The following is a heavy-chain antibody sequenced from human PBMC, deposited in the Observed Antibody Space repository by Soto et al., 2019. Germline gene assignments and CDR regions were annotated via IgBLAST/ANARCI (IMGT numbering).Heavy chain of an antibody. V-gene: IGHV3-30-3*01. CDR1: GFIFSSFP. Sequence: LRLSCAASGFIFSSFPMHWVRQAPGKGLEWVAVVSKDGSDKHYADSVKGRFTISRDNSENTLHLQMNSLRPEDTGVYYCARSYCGDNCALDYWGQGTPVTVSS. D-gene: IGHD2-21*02. J-gene: IGHJ4*02. CDR3: ARSYCGDNCALDY. CDR2: VSKDGSDK.